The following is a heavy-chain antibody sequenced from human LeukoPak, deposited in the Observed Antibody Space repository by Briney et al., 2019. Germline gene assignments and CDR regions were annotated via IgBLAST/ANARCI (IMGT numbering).Heavy chain of an antibody. Sequence: GGSLRLSCAASGFTFSSYSMNWVRQAPGKGLEWVSSISSSSSYTYYADSVKGRFTISRDNAKNSLHLQMNSLRAEDTAVYYCARGSGWYGNAFDIWGQGTMVTVSS. CDR3: ARGSGWYGNAFDI. CDR1: GFTFSSYS. V-gene: IGHV3-21*01. J-gene: IGHJ3*02. CDR2: ISSSSSYT. D-gene: IGHD6-19*01.